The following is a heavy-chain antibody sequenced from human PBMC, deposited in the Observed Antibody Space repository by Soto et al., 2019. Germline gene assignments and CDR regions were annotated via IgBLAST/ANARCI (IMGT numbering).Heavy chain of an antibody. Sequence: AASVEVSCKASGGTFSSYSFSWVRQAPGQGLEWMGGIIPIFGTANYAQKFQGRVTITADESTSTAYMELSSLRSEDTAVYYCAGKQSFGVVTSDAFDIWGQGTMVTVSS. CDR2: IIPIFGTA. V-gene: IGHV1-69*01. D-gene: IGHD3-3*01. CDR1: GGTFSSYS. CDR3: AGKQSFGVVTSDAFDI. J-gene: IGHJ3*02.